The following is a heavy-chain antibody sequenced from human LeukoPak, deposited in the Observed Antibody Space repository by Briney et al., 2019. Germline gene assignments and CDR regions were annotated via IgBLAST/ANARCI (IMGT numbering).Heavy chain of an antibody. CDR2: ISGIGDDI. V-gene: IGHV3-11*06. D-gene: IGHD2-21*01. Sequence: GGSLRLSVAASGFTFSDSYRTWVRQAPGRGVEGVAYISGIGDDINYSDSVKGRFTISRDNAKNTLYLQMTSLRDEATAVYYCVRDPNYSENSEYWGKGDMVTVSS. J-gene: IGHJ4*02. CDR1: GFTFSDSY. CDR3: VRDPNYSENSEY.